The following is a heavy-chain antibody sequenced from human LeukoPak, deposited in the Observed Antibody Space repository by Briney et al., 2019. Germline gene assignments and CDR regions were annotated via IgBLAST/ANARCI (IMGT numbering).Heavy chain of an antibody. Sequence: GGSLRLSCVASGFTFSDYSMNWVRQAPGKGLEWVSSITTSSSYMYYADSVKGRFTISRDNAKNSLYLHMNSLRAEDTAVYYCARHGSGWYMNDYWGQGTLVTVSS. J-gene: IGHJ4*02. V-gene: IGHV3-21*01. CDR3: ARHGSGWYMNDY. CDR2: ITTSSSYM. D-gene: IGHD6-19*01. CDR1: GFTFSDYS.